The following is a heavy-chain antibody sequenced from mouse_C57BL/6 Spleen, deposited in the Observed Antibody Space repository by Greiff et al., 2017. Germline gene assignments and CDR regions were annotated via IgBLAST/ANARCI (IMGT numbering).Heavy chain of an antibody. CDR1: GYTFTSYW. CDR2: IHPNSGST. D-gene: IGHD2-4*01. Sequence: QVQLQQSGADLVKPGASVKLSCTASGYTFTSYWMHWVQQRPGQGLEWIGMIHPNSGSTNYNETFTSKSTLTVDKSSSTAYMQLSSLTSEDAAVEYCARVGDYAFDYWGQGTTLTVSS. V-gene: IGHV1-64*01. CDR3: ARVGDYAFDY. J-gene: IGHJ2*01.